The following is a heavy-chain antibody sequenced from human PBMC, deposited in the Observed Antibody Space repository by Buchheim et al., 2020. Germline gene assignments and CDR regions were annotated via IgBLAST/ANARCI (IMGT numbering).Heavy chain of an antibody. V-gene: IGHV3-21*01. CDR3: ARGVRWPPNGDF. CDR2: ISTSGYI. J-gene: IGHJ4*02. CDR1: GLTFSTYN. D-gene: IGHD5-24*01. Sequence: EVQLVESGGGLVKPGGSLRLSCAASGLTFSTYNMNWVRQAPGQGLEWVSSISTSGYIYYADSVKGRFTISRDNAKNSLYLQMNSLRAEDTAVYYCARGVRWPPNGDFWGQGTL.